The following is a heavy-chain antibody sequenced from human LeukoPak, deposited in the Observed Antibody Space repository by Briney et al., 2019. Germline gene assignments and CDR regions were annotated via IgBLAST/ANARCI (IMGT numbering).Heavy chain of an antibody. CDR3: ARMDLVRHNSPPPDHYGLDV. D-gene: IGHD3-10*01. Sequence: GGSLRLSCAASGFTFSDYYMSWIRQAPGKGLEWVSYISSSGSTIYYADSVKGRFTISRDNAKNSLYLQMNSLRAEDTAVYYCARMDLVRHNSPPPDHYGLDVWGQGTTVTVSS. V-gene: IGHV3-11*04. J-gene: IGHJ6*02. CDR2: ISSSGSTI. CDR1: GFTFSDYY.